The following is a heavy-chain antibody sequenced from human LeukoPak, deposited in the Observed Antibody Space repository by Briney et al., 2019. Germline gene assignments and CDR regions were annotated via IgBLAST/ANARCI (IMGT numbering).Heavy chain of an antibody. CDR3: AKNPGRGYSGNYYVDY. Sequence: GGSLRLSCAASGFTFSDYWMSWVRQAPGKGLEWVSLISGSRTSTYYSDSVKGRFTVSRDNSKNTLHLQMNSLRAEDTAVYYCAKNPGRGYSGNYYVDYWGQGTLVTVSS. J-gene: IGHJ4*02. D-gene: IGHD1-26*01. CDR2: ISGSRTST. CDR1: GFTFSDYW. V-gene: IGHV3-23*01.